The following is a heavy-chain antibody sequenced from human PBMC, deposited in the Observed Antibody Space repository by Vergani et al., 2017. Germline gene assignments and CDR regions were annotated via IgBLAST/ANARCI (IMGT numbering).Heavy chain of an antibody. J-gene: IGHJ6*03. CDR1: GYSFTSYW. V-gene: IGHV5-10-1*03. Sequence: EVQLVQSGAEVKKPGESLRISCKGSGYSFTSYWISWVRQMPGKGLEWMGRIDPSDSYTNYSPSFQGHVTISADKSISTAYLQWSSLKASDTAMYYCARGGAYSYGPYYYYCYMDVWGKGTTVTVSS. CDR3: ARGGAYSYGPYYYYCYMDV. CDR2: IDPSDSYT. D-gene: IGHD5-18*01.